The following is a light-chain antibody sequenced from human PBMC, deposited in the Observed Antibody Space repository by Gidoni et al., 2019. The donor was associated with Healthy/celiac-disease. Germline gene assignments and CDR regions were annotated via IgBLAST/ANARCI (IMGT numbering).Light chain of an antibody. Sequence: DIVLTQSPGTLSLSPGERATLSCSASQSVSSSYLDWYQQKPGQAPRLLIYGASSRATGIPDRFSGSGSGTDFTLTISRLEPEDFAVYYCQQYDSSLWTFGQGTKVEIK. V-gene: IGKV3-20*01. CDR3: QQYDSSLWT. CDR1: QSVSSSY. J-gene: IGKJ1*01. CDR2: GAS.